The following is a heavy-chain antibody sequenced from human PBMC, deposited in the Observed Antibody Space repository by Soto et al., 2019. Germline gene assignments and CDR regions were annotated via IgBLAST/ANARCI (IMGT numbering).Heavy chain of an antibody. CDR2: ILQNGDT. V-gene: IGHV4-31*03. CDR3: ARGDSTVSSVFDY. D-gene: IGHD4-17*01. Sequence: SETLSLTCTVSGGPFSSGGYYWSWIRQAPGKGLEWIGYILQNGDTSYNPPLKSRVTISTDTSKRQFSLKLTSVTAADTAVYYCARGDSTVSSVFDYWGQGLLVTVSS. CDR1: GGPFSSGGYY. J-gene: IGHJ4*02.